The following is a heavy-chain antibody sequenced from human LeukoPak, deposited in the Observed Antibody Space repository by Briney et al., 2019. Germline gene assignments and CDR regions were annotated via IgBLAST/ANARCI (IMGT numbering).Heavy chain of an antibody. CDR2: IIPIFGTA. CDR3: ARDPYSGSSNYFDY. D-gene: IGHD1-26*01. V-gene: IGHV1-69*06. Sequence: ASVKVSCKASGGTFSSYAISWVRQAPGQGLEWMGGIIPIFGTANYAQKFQGRVTITADKSTSTAYMELSSLRSEDTAVYYCARDPYSGSSNYFDYWGQGTLVTVSS. J-gene: IGHJ4*02. CDR1: GGTFSSYA.